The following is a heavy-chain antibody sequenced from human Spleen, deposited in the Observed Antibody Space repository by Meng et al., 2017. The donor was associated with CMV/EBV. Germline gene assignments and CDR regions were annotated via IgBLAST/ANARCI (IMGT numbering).Heavy chain of an antibody. CDR3: ARLGYSYGTTFDY. D-gene: IGHD5-18*01. Sequence: QVQLVRSGAEVKKPGASVKVSCKASGYTFRRYGVTWVRQAPGQGLEWMGWINIYNGNINYAQKLQDRITMTTDTSTSTAYMELRSLRSDDTAVYYCARLGYSYGTTFDYWGRGTLVTVSS. J-gene: IGHJ4*02. V-gene: IGHV1-18*01. CDR2: INIYNGNI. CDR1: GYTFRRYG.